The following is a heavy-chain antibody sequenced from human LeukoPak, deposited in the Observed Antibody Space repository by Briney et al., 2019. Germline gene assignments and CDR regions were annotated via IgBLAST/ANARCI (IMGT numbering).Heavy chain of an antibody. J-gene: IGHJ3*02. Sequence: GASVKVSCKASGYTFSTYGITWVRQAPGQGLEWMGWISGYNGNTNYAQKVQGRVTMTTDTSTTTAYMELRILTSDDTAVYYCARCGDGYGSGTHDAFDMWGQGTMVTVSS. CDR2: ISGYNGNT. CDR3: ARCGDGYGSGTHDAFDM. V-gene: IGHV1-18*01. D-gene: IGHD3-10*01. CDR1: GYTFSTYG.